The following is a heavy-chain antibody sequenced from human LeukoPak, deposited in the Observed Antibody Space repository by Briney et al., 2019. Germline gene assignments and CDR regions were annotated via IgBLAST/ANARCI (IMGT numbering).Heavy chain of an antibody. Sequence: GGSLRLSCAASGFTFSSYWMSWVRQAPGKGLEWVANIKQDGSEKYYVDSVKGRFTISRDNAKNSLYLQMNSLRAEDTAVYYCARERGSYGAYYYYYYMDVWGKGTTVTISS. CDR1: GFTFSSYW. J-gene: IGHJ6*03. D-gene: IGHD1-26*01. V-gene: IGHV3-7*01. CDR2: IKQDGSEK. CDR3: ARERGSYGAYYYYYYMDV.